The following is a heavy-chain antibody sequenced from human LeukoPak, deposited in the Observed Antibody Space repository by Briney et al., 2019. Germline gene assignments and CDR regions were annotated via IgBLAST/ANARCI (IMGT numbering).Heavy chain of an antibody. CDR3: FYDSSGHLRHPPTNSRWL. D-gene: IGHD3-22*01. J-gene: IGHJ4*02. V-gene: IGHV3-48*01. CDR2: ISSSSSTI. Sequence: PGGSLRLSCAASGFTFSSYSMNWVRQAPGKGLEWVSSISSSSSTIYYADSVKGRFTISRDNAKNSLYLQMNSLRAEDTAVYYCFYDSSGHLRHPPTNSRWLGGQGTLVTVSS. CDR1: GFTFSSYS.